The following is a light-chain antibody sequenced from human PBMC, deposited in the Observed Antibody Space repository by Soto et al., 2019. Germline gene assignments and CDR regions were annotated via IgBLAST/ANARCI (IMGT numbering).Light chain of an antibody. CDR1: QSISSW. Sequence: IQITQSPPTLSASVGDTVTLTFRASQSISSWLAWYQQKPGKAPKLLIYDASSLESGVPARFSGSGSGTEFTLTISSLQPDDFAAYYCQQYNSYSWAFGQGTKVDIK. V-gene: IGKV1-5*01. CDR2: DAS. CDR3: QQYNSYSWA. J-gene: IGKJ1*01.